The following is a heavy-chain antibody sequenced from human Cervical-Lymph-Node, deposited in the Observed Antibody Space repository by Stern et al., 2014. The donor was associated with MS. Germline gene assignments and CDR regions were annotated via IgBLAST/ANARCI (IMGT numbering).Heavy chain of an antibody. J-gene: IGHJ4*02. CDR1: GSNFTNYY. V-gene: IGHV3-11*01. CDR2: IDTSGTTK. Sequence: VHLVESGGGLVKPGGSLRLSCRASGSNFTNYYINWIRQAPGKGLEWISYIDTSGTTKFYADSVKGRITISRDNAKNSVYLEMNRLRAEDTAVYYCSTFVVYWGQGTLVTVSS. CDR3: STFVVY.